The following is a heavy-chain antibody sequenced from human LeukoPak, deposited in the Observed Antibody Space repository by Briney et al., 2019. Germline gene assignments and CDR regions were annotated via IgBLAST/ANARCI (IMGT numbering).Heavy chain of an antibody. D-gene: IGHD2-2*01. J-gene: IGHJ4*02. Sequence: GGSLRLSCAASGFTFSDYYITWLRQAPGKGLEWVSYISSSGTTIYYADSVKGRFTISRDNAKNSLYLQMNSLRAEDTAVYCCARSASSTSYSSPYRFKIDYWGQGTLVTVSS. CDR1: GFTFSDYY. CDR2: ISSSGTTI. V-gene: IGHV3-11*01. CDR3: ARSASSTSYSSPYRFKIDY.